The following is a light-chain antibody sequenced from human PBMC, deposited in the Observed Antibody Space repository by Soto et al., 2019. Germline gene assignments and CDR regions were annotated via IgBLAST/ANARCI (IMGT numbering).Light chain of an antibody. Sequence: EIALTQSPGCLSLSPGERATLSCRASQSVSSNYLAWYQQTPGQAPRLLIYGASSRATGIPDRFSGSGSGKDFTLTISRLEPEDFALYYCQQYGSSPLTFGSGTKVEIX. CDR1: QSVSSNY. CDR3: QQYGSSPLT. CDR2: GAS. J-gene: IGKJ4*01. V-gene: IGKV3-20*01.